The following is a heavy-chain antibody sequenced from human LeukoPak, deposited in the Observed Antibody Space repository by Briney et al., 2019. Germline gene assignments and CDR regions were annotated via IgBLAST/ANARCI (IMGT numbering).Heavy chain of an antibody. CDR2: IYYSGST. CDR3: ARDQGIDYGSGSYPYGMDV. D-gene: IGHD3-10*01. CDR1: GGSISSYH. J-gene: IGHJ6*02. Sequence: HPSETLSLTCTVSGGSISSYHWSWIRQPPGKGLEWIGYIYYSGSTNYNPSLKSRVTISVDTSKNQFSLKLSSVTAADTAVYYCARDQGIDYGSGSYPYGMDVWGQGTTVTVSS. V-gene: IGHV4-59*01.